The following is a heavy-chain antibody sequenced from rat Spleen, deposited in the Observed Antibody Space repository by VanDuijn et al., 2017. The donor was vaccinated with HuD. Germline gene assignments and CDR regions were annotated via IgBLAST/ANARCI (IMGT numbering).Heavy chain of an antibody. CDR1: GFTFSNYY. J-gene: IGHJ3*01. D-gene: IGHD3-1*01. V-gene: IGHV5S11*01. CDR2: ITTGGGTT. Sequence: EVQLVESGGGLVQPGRSLKLSCAASGFTFSNYYMAWVRQAPTRGLEWVAYITTGGGTTFYRDSVKGRLPISRANSKSTLSLQMDSLRSEATDTYYCARQRGPSWFAYWGQGTLVTVSS. CDR3: ARQRGPSWFAY.